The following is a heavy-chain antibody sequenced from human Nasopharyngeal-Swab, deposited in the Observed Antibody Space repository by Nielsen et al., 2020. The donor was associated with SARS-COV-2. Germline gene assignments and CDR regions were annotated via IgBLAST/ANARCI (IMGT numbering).Heavy chain of an antibody. CDR3: LRGDSRDV. J-gene: IGHJ3*01. CDR2: TNAAGTYA. D-gene: IGHD3-22*01. V-gene: IGHV3-21*01. CDR1: GFTFSSYT. Sequence: GGSLRLSCAASGFTFSSYTMNWVRQAPGKGLVWVASTNAAGTYAHYADSVKGRFTISRENAKNSLYLQMNSLGAENTAVYYCLRGDSRDVWGQGTMVTVSS.